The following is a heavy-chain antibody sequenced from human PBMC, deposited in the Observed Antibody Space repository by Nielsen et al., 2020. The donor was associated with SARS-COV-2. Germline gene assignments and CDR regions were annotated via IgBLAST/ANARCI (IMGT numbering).Heavy chain of an antibody. V-gene: IGHV5-51*01. D-gene: IGHD3-16*02. CDR2: IYPGDSDT. Sequence: GGSLRLFCKGSGYSFTSYWIGWVRQMPGKGLEWMGIIYPGDSDTRYSPSFHGQVTISADKSINTAYLQWSSLKASDTAMYFCARSSYDYVWGSYRFHYHMDVWGKGTTVTVSS. J-gene: IGHJ6*03. CDR1: GYSFTSYW. CDR3: ARSSYDYVWGSYRFHYHMDV.